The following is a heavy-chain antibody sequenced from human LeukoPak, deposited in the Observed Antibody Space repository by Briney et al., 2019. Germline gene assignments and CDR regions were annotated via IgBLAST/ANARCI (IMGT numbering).Heavy chain of an antibody. J-gene: IGHJ3*01. CDR1: GVTFRDSA. CDR3: ARDIELST. Sequence: GGSLRLSCAASGVTFRDSAMSWVRQAPGKGLEWASLISFSGDNTYYTDSVKGRFTISRDNSKDTLYLQMNSLRAEDTAIYNCARDIELSTWGPGTMVTVSS. V-gene: IGHV3-23*01. CDR2: ISFSGDNT. D-gene: IGHD1-26*01.